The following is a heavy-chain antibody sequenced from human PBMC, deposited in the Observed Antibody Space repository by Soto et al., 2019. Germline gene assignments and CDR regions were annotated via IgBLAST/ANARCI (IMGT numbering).Heavy chain of an antibody. V-gene: IGHV4-31*03. J-gene: IGHJ4*02. CDR3: ARDLGTIYESTGWIFEH. CDR1: GGSISSGSYY. CDR2: IHYSGNT. Sequence: SETLSLTCTVFGGSISSGSYYWSWIRQHPGKGLEWIGYIHYSGNTYYNPSLKSRVTISIDMSKNQFSLHLSSVTAADTAVYYCARDLGTIYESTGWIFEHWGQGTPVTVSS. D-gene: IGHD3-22*01.